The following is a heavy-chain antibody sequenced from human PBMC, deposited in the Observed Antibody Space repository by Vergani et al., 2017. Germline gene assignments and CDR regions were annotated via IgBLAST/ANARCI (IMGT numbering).Heavy chain of an antibody. Sequence: EVQLVESGGGLVKPGGSLRLSCAASGFTFSSYSMNWVRQAPGKGLEWVSSISSSSSYIYYADSVKGRFTISRDNAKNSLYLQMNSLRAEDTAVYYCARDLEGSGSYGRSGMDVWGQGTTVTVSS. CDR3: ARDLEGSGSYGRSGMDV. V-gene: IGHV3-21*01. D-gene: IGHD3-10*01. CDR1: GFTFSSYS. J-gene: IGHJ6*02. CDR2: ISSSSSYI.